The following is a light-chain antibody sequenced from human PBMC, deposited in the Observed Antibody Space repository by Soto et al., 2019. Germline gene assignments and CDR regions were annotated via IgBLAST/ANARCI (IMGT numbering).Light chain of an antibody. CDR2: YNS. V-gene: IGLV3-21*04. Sequence: SYELTQPPSVSVAPGKTARITCGGNNIGSQSVHWYQQKPGQAPVLVIYYNSDRPSGIPERFSGSKSGNTATLTISRVEAGDEADYYCQVWDISSVHPVVFGGGTKVTVL. J-gene: IGLJ2*01. CDR1: NIGSQS. CDR3: QVWDISSVHPVV.